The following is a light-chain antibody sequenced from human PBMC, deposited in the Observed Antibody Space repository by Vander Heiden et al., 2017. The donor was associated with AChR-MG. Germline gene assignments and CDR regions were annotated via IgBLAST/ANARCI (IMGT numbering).Light chain of an antibody. CDR3: QQYDNLPRT. V-gene: IGKV1-33*01. J-gene: IGKJ1*01. Sequence: DIQLTQTPSFLSASIGDRVTITCQASQDISEYLNWFQQKPGKAPKLLISDASDLETGVPSRFSGSGSGTHFVLIINNLQPEDFATYYCQQYDNLPRTFGQGTKV. CDR1: QDISEY. CDR2: DAS.